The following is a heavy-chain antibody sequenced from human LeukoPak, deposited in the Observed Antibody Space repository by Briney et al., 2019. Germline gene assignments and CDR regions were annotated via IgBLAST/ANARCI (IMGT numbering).Heavy chain of an antibody. J-gene: IGHJ4*02. CDR3: ARGRGYYGSGSYLRLDY. D-gene: IGHD3-10*01. CDR2: INHSGST. CDR1: GGSISSGGYY. V-gene: IGHV4-30-2*01. Sequence: SQTLSLTCTVSGGSISSGGYYWSWIRQPPGKGLESIGEINHSGSTNYNPSLKSRVTISVDTSKNQFSLKLSSVTAADTAVYYCARGRGYYGSGSYLRLDYWGQGTLVTVSS.